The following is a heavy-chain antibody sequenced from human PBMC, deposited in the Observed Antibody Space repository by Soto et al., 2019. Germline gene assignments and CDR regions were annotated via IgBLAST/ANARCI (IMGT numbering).Heavy chain of an antibody. CDR3: ARDEVRSSWYLTKTYGMDV. V-gene: IGHV4-59*01. Sequence: SETLSLTCTVSGGSISSYYWSWIRQPPGKGLEWIGYIYYSGSTNYNPSLKSRVTISVDTSKNQFSLKLSSVTAADTAVYYCARDEVRSSWYLTKTYGMDVWGQGTTVTVSS. D-gene: IGHD6-13*01. CDR1: GGSISSYY. J-gene: IGHJ6*02. CDR2: IYYSGST.